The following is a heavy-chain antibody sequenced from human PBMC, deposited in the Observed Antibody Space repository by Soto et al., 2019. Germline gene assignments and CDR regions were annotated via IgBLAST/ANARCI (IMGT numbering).Heavy chain of an antibody. CDR1: GFSFDDYV. CDR3: ARGLGFSFYYIEV. D-gene: IGHD6-25*01. CDR2: ISWNSDTT. J-gene: IGHJ6*03. Sequence: SLRLSCAASGFSFDDYVLHWVRQVPGKGLEWVSGISWNSDTTGYADSVKGRFTISRDNAKNSLYLQMSSLRAEDTALYYCARGLGFSFYYIEVWGKGTTVTVSS. V-gene: IGHV3-9*01.